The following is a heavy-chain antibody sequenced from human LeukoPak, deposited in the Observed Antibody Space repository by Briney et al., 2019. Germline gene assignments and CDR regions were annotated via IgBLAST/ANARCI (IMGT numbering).Heavy chain of an antibody. V-gene: IGHV1-8*02. CDR3: ARYIHLSGFDI. CDR2: MNPSDHT. D-gene: IGHD5-18*01. Sequence: ASVKVSCKASGCTSPDINWVRQATGKGLEWLGWMNPSDHTGYAQKFQGRGSMTRDTSSNTAYMELRGLRSEDTAVYYCARYIHLSGFDIWGQGTMVTVSS. CDR1: GCTSPD. J-gene: IGHJ3*02.